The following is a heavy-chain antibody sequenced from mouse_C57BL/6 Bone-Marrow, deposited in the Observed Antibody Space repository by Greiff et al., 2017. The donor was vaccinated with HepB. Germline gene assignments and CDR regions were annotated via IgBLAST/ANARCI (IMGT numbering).Heavy chain of an antibody. J-gene: IGHJ2*01. D-gene: IGHD1-1*01. CDR3: ARYAYGSLDY. Sequence: EVKLEESGGGLVQPGGSLSLSCAASRFTFTDYYMSWVRQPPGKALEWLGFIRNKANGYTTEYSASVKGRFTISRDNSQSILYLQMNALRAEDSATYYCARYAYGSLDYWGQGTTLTVSS. V-gene: IGHV7-3*01. CDR1: RFTFTDYY. CDR2: IRNKANGYTT.